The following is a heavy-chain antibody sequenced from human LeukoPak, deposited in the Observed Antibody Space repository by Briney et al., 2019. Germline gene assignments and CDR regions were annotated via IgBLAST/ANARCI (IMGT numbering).Heavy chain of an antibody. CDR2: ISHRGRT. CDR3: ARIPLYFLEPFDY. Sequence: SETLSLTCAVYGGSVSGYYWGWIGQPPGKGLKGIGEISHRGRTYYNPSLKGRVTMSVDTSKNQFALEVDSVTAADTAVYYCARIPLYFLEPFDYWGQGILVTVSS. CDR1: GGSVSGYY. D-gene: IGHD3-3*01. J-gene: IGHJ4*02. V-gene: IGHV4-34*01.